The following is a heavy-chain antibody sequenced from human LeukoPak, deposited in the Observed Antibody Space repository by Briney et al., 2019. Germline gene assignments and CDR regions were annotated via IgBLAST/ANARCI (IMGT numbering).Heavy chain of an antibody. CDR2: ISGSGGAT. Sequence: GGSLRLSCAASGFTFNTYGMSWVRQAPGKGLEWVSGISGSGGATYYADSVKGRFTISRDNSKNTLYLQMNSLRAEDTAVYYCARRSSGPLYYYYYYMDVWGKGTTVTVSS. CDR3: ARRSSGPLYYYYYYMDV. J-gene: IGHJ6*03. CDR1: GFTFNTYG. V-gene: IGHV3-23*01. D-gene: IGHD3-22*01.